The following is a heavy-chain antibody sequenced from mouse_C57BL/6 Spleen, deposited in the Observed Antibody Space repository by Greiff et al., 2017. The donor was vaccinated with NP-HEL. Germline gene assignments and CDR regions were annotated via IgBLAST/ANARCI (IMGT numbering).Heavy chain of an antibody. J-gene: IGHJ1*03. V-gene: IGHV1-82*01. D-gene: IGHD1-1*01. CDR3: AREGNYHYGSSLHWYFDV. CDR2: IYPGDGDT. Sequence: QVQLQQSGPELVKPGASVKISCKASGYAFSSSWMNWVKQRPGKGLEWIGRIYPGDGDTNYNGKFKGKATLTADKSSSTAYMQLSSLTSEDSAVYFCAREGNYHYGSSLHWYFDVWGTGTTVTVSS. CDR1: GYAFSSSW.